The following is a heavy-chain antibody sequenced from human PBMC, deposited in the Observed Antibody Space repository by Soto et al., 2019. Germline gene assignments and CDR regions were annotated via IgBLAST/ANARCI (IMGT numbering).Heavy chain of an antibody. Sequence: GGSLRLSCAASGFTFSSYGMHWVRQAPGKGLEWVAVISHDGRNTYYADSVKGRFTISRDNSKNTLYLQMNSLRADDTTMFYCARDGGSPYGTTTHFDYWGHGTLVTVSS. V-gene: IGHV3-30*03. CDR3: ARDGGSPYGTTTHFDY. D-gene: IGHD1-1*01. CDR1: GFTFSSYG. CDR2: ISHDGRNT. J-gene: IGHJ4*01.